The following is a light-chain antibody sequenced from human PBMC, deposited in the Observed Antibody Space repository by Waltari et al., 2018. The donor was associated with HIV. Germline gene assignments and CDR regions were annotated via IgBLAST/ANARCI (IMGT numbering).Light chain of an antibody. Sequence: DIQMTQSPSSLSASVGDRVTFSCRASRAISNSVAWYHLQPGGAPKLLIFGASRWETGVPTRFSCSSSGTDFTLTINNLEPEGFASYYCHQYDAIPYTFGQGTNLEIK. V-gene: IGKV1-NL1*01. CDR1: RAISNS. CDR2: GAS. J-gene: IGKJ2*01. CDR3: HQYDAIPYT.